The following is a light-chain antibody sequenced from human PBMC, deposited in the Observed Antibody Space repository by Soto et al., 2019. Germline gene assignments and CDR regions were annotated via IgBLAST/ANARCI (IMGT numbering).Light chain of an antibody. J-gene: IGKJ1*01. V-gene: IGKV1-5*01. Sequence: DIQMTQSPSTLSASVGDRVTITCRASQSISSWLAWYQQKPGKAPKLLIYDASSLESGVPSRFSGSGSGTEFTLTICRLQPDDFATYYCQQYNSYGTFGQGTKVEIK. CDR3: QQYNSYGT. CDR1: QSISSW. CDR2: DAS.